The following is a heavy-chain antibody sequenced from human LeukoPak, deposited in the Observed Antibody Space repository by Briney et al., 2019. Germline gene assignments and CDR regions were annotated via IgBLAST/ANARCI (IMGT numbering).Heavy chain of an antibody. J-gene: IGHJ5*02. CDR2: IRSKTYGGTI. Sequence: GGSLRLSCTASGFTFGDYAMSWFRQAPGKGLEWVGFIRSKTYGGTIEYAASVKGRFTISRDGSKSIAYLQMNSLKTEDTAVYYCTRRGYCSGGSCYFWFDPWGQGTLVTVSS. CDR1: GFTFGDYA. D-gene: IGHD2-15*01. CDR3: TRRGYCSGGSCYFWFDP. V-gene: IGHV3-49*01.